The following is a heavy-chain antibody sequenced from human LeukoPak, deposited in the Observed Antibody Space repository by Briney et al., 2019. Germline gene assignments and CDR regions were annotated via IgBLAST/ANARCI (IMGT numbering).Heavy chain of an antibody. CDR3: ARLPPGFGELLLWYYFDY. CDR2: ISSSSSYI. CDR1: GFTFSSYS. V-gene: IGHV3-21*01. D-gene: IGHD3-10*01. Sequence: GGSLRLSCAASGFTFSSYSMNWVRQAPGKGLEWVSSISSSSSYIYYADSVKGRFTISRDNAKNSLYLQMNSLRAEDTAVYYCARLPPGFGELLLWYYFDYWGQGTLVTVSS. J-gene: IGHJ4*02.